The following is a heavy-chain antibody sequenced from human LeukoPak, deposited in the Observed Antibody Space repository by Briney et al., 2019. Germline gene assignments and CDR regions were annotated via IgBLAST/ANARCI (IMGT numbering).Heavy chain of an antibody. CDR3: AKLLSSGSYSSHWFDP. CDR1: GYNFANYW. J-gene: IGHJ5*02. D-gene: IGHD3-22*01. CDR2: IFPGDSDA. Sequence: GESLKISCKGSGYNFANYWIGWVRQMPGKGLEWMGIIFPGDSDARYGPSFQGQVTISADKSISTAYLQWSSLKASDTAMYYCAKLLSSGSYSSHWFDPWGQGTLVTVSS. V-gene: IGHV5-51*01.